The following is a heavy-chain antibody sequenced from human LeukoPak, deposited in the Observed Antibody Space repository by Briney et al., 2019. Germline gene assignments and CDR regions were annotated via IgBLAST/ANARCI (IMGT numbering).Heavy chain of an antibody. J-gene: IGHJ5*02. CDR2: ISSSSSYI. CDR1: GFNSGDYH. Sequence: GGSLRLSCAASGFNSGDYHMNWVRQAPGKGLEWVSSISSSSSYIYYADSVKGRFTISRDNAKNSLYLQRNSLRAEDTAVYYCTKDPNGDYVGAFDPWGQGTLVTVSS. D-gene: IGHD4-17*01. CDR3: TKDPNGDYVGAFDP. V-gene: IGHV3-21*04.